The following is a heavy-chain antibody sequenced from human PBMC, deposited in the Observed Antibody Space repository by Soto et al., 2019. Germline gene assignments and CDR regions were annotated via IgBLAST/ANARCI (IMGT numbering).Heavy chain of an antibody. CDR2: IIPMFGTA. CDR1: GGTFGSYP. CDR3: ARPEAMPPHFYSGMDV. D-gene: IGHD2-2*01. Sequence: QVHLVQSGAEVKKPGSSVKVSCTASGGTFGSYPVTWVRHAPGQGLEWMGEIIPMFGTASYAQKFQGRVTLTADKSTTTAHMELSSLSSDDTAVYFCARPEAMPPHFYSGMDVWGQGTTVTVSS. J-gene: IGHJ6*02. V-gene: IGHV1-69*06.